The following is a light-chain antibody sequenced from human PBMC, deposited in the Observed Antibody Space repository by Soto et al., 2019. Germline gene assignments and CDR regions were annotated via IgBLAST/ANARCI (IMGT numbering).Light chain of an antibody. CDR2: GAS. CDR3: QQYNNWPVT. J-gene: IGKJ5*01. CDR1: QSVSSN. Sequence: EIVMTQSPATLSVSPGERATLSCRASQSVSSNLAWYQQKPGQAPRLLIYGASTSATGIPARFSGSGSGTEFTLTISSLQSEDFAVYYCQQYNNWPVTFGHGTRLEI. V-gene: IGKV3-15*01.